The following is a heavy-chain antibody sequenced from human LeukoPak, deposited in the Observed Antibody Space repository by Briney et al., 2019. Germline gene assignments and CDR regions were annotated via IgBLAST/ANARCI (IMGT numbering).Heavy chain of an antibody. J-gene: IGHJ6*03. CDR3: ARGGISGYGSGSYGYYYYYYYMDV. V-gene: IGHV1-18*01. D-gene: IGHD3-10*01. Sequence: ASVKVSCKASGYTFTSYGINWVRQAPGQGLEWMGWISAYNGNTNYAQKLQGRVTMTTDTSTSTAYMELRSLRSDDTAVYYCARGGISGYGSGSYGYYYYYYYMDVWGKGTTVTVSS. CDR1: GYTFTSYG. CDR2: ISAYNGNT.